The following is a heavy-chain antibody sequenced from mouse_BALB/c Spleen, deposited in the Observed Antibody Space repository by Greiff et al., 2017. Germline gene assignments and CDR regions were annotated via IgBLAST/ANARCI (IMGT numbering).Heavy chain of an antibody. D-gene: IGHD2-1*01. V-gene: IGHV2-6-7*01. CDR2: IWGDGST. CDR1: GFSLPGYG. CDR3: ARGPPYGNYFDY. J-gene: IGHJ2*01. Sequence: LMESGPGLVAPSQSLSITCTVSGFSLPGYGVNWVRQPPGKGLEWLGMIWGDGSTDYNSALKSRLSISKDNSKSQVFLKMNSLQTDDTARYYCARGPPYGNYFDYWGQGTTLTVSS.